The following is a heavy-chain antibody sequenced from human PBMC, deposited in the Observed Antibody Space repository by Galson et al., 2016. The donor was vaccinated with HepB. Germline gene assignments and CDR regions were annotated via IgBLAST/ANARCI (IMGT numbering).Heavy chain of an antibody. D-gene: IGHD6-13*01. J-gene: IGHJ4*02. CDR3: AKWSDAAATY. Sequence: SLRLSCAASGFTFSRYDMHWVRQAPGKGLEWVSAISGSGDTTYYADSVKGRFSISRDNSKNTLYLQMSSLTAEDTAVYYCAKWSDAAATYWGQGALVTVAS. CDR2: ISGSGDTT. CDR1: GFTFSRYD. V-gene: IGHV3-23*01.